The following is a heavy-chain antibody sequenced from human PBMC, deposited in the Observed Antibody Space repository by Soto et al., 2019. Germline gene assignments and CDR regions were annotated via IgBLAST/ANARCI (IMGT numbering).Heavy chain of an antibody. V-gene: IGHV3-23*01. CDR1: GFTFSSYA. CDR2: ISGSGGST. D-gene: IGHD2-15*01. Sequence: PGGSLRLSCAASGFTFSSYAMSWVRQAPGKGLEWVSAISGSGGSTYYADSVKGRFTISRDNSKNTLYLQMNSLRAEDTAVYYCAKDRAIVVVVAATGAFDIWGQGTMVTVSS. CDR3: AKDRAIVVVVAATGAFDI. J-gene: IGHJ3*02.